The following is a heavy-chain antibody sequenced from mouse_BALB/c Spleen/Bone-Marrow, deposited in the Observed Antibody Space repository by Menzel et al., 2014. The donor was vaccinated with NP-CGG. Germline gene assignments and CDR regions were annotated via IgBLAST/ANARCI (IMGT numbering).Heavy chain of an antibody. Sequence: ESGPDLVKPSQSLSLTCTVTGYSITSGYSWHWIRQFPGDKLEWMGYIHYSGTTNYNPSLKSRVSITRDTSKNQFFLQLYSVTTEDTATYYCARSLDEGYAMDYWGQGTSVTVSS. CDR1: GYSITSGYS. V-gene: IGHV3-1*02. CDR3: ARSLDEGYAMDY. CDR2: IHYSGTT. D-gene: IGHD2-10*02. J-gene: IGHJ4*01.